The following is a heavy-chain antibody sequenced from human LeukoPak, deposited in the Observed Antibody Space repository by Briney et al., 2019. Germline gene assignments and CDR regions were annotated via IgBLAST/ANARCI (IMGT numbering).Heavy chain of an antibody. J-gene: IGHJ4*02. CDR2: ISAYNGNT. V-gene: IGHV1-18*01. CDR3: ARGVAARPFDY. Sequence: GASVKASCKTSGYTFTSYGISWVRQAAGQGLEGMGWISAYNGNTNYAQKLQGRVTMTTDTSTSTAYMELRSLRSDDTAVYYCARGVAARPFDYWGQGTLVTVSS. CDR1: GYTFTSYG. D-gene: IGHD6-6*01.